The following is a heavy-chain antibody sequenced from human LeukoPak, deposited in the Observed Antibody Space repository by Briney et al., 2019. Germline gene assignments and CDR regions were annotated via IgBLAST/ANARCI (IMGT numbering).Heavy chain of an antibody. J-gene: IGHJ4*02. D-gene: IGHD5-18*01. V-gene: IGHV4-34*01. CDR1: GGSFSGYY. CDR2: INHSGST. CDR3: ARVRRGYSYGYQTHFDY. Sequence: SETLSLTCAVYGGSFSGYYWSWIRQPPGKGLEWIGEINHSGSTNYNPSLKSLVTISVDTSKNQFSLKPSSVTAADTAVYYCARVRRGYSYGYQTHFDYWGQGTLVTVSS.